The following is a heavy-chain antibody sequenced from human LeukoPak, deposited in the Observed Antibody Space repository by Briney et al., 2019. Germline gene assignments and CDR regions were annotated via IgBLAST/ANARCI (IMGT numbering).Heavy chain of an antibody. D-gene: IGHD3-22*01. CDR2: IYTSGST. J-gene: IGHJ4*02. V-gene: IGHV4-61*02. CDR3: ARERDFYDSSGSPSY. CDR1: GGSISSGSYY. Sequence: SETLSLTCTVSGGSISSGSYYWSWIRQPAGKGLEWIGRIYTSGSTNYNPSLKSRVTISVDTSKNQFSLKVRSVTAADTAVYYCARERDFYDSSGSPSYWGQGTLVIVSS.